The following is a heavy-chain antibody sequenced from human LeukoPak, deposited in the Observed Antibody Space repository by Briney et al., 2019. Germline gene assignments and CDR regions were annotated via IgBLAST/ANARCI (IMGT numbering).Heavy chain of an antibody. D-gene: IGHD1-1*01. Sequence: PGGSLRLSCAASGFTFSSYGMHWVRQAPGKGLEWVAFMRYDETKEYYADSVEGRFTISRDNSKNMLYLQMSSLSAEDTAVYYCTKKNAWDAFDIWGQGTLVTVSS. CDR1: GFTFSSYG. CDR3: TKKNAWDAFDI. CDR2: MRYDETKE. J-gene: IGHJ3*02. V-gene: IGHV3-30*02.